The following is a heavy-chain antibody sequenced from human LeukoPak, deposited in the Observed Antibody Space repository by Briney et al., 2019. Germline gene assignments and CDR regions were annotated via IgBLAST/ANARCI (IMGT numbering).Heavy chain of an antibody. Sequence: NAGGSLRLSCAASGFIFSSYSMNWVRQAPGKGLEWVSSFSSSSIYIYYADSVKGRFTISRDNAKNSLYLQMNSLRAEDTAVYYCARDFRGGSMIVVPPRPGAFDIWGQGTMVTVSS. J-gene: IGHJ3*02. V-gene: IGHV3-21*01. CDR1: GFIFSSYS. CDR3: ARDFRGGSMIVVPPRPGAFDI. CDR2: FSSSSIYI. D-gene: IGHD3-22*01.